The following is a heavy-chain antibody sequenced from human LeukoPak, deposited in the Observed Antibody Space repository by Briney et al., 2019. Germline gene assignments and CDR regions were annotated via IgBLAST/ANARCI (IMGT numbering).Heavy chain of an antibody. V-gene: IGHV3-33*08. Sequence: GGSLRLSCAASGFTFSSYAMHWVRQAPGKGLEWVAVIWYDGGNKYYADSVKGRFTISRDNSKNTLYLEMNSLRAEDTAVYYCARGLTQIPRLATGLGHWGQGTLVTVSS. J-gene: IGHJ4*02. CDR3: ARGLTQIPRLATGLGH. CDR2: IWYDGGNK. CDR1: GFTFSSYA. D-gene: IGHD2-21*02.